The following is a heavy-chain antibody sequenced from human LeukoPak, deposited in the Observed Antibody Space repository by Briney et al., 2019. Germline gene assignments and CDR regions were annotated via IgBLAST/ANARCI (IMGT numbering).Heavy chain of an antibody. V-gene: IGHV3-23*01. Sequence: GGSLRLSCAASGFTFSSYAMSWVRQAPGKGLEWVSAISGSGGSTYYADSVKGRFTISRDNSKNTLYLQMNSLRAEDTAVYYCARHYSNYVGYYFDYWGQGSLVTVSS. CDR2: ISGSGGST. CDR3: ARHYSNYVGYYFDY. J-gene: IGHJ4*02. D-gene: IGHD4-11*01. CDR1: GFTFSSYA.